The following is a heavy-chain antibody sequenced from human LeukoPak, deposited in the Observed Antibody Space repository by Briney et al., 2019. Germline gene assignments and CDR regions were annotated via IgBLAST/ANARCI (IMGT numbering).Heavy chain of an antibody. CDR2: HKYTGST. J-gene: IGHJ4*02. Sequence: ETLSLTYTVSGGSLDSGSHRWSWFPLPAGRGLEWIGRHKYTGSTNYNPSLSSRVIISVDTSKDQFTLTLSSVTAADTAIYYCARGVVGATAGGYWGPGSRVTVSS. D-gene: IGHD1-26*01. CDR1: GGSLDSGSHR. V-gene: IGHV4-61*10. CDR3: ARGVVGATAGGY.